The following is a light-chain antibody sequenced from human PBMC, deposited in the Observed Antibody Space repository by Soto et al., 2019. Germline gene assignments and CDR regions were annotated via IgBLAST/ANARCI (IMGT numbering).Light chain of an antibody. V-gene: IGKV1-39*01. CDR2: AAS. CDR1: QSISNH. J-gene: IGKJ4*01. Sequence: DIQMTQSPSSLSASVEDRVIITCRASQSISNHLNWYQQKPGKATKLLIFAASSLQSGVPSRFSGSRSGPDSTLTISSQQPEDFATYYCQQTLTNTLPFGGMTKVDIX. CDR3: QQTLTNTLP.